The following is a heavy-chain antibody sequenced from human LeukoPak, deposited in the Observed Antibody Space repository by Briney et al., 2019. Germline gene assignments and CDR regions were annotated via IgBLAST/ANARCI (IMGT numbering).Heavy chain of an antibody. CDR1: GGTFSSYA. D-gene: IGHD5-18*01. Sequence: SVNVSCKASGGTFSSYAISWVRQAPGQGLEWMGGIIPIFGTANYAQKFQGRVTITADESTSTAYMELSSLRSEDTAVYYCARADTAMVGTADAFDIWGQGIMVTVSS. V-gene: IGHV1-69*01. J-gene: IGHJ3*02. CDR3: ARADTAMVGTADAFDI. CDR2: IIPIFGTA.